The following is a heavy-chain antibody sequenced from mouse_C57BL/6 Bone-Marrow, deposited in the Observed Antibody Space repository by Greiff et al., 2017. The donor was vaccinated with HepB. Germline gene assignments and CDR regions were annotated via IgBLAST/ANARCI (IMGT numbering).Heavy chain of an antibody. J-gene: IGHJ1*03. CDR3: ARRAWYFDV. D-gene: IGHD3-1*01. Sequence: VQLQQSGPVLVKPGASVKMSCKASGYTFTDYYMNWVKQSHGKSLEWIGVINPYNGGTSYNQKFKGKATLTVDKSSSTAYVELNSLTSEYAAVYYCARRAWYFDVGGTGTTVPVSS. CDR2: INPYNGGT. V-gene: IGHV1-19*01. CDR1: GYTFTDYY.